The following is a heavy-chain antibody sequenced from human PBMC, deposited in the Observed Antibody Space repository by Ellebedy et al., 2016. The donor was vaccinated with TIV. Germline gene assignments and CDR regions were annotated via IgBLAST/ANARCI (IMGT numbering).Heavy chain of an antibody. J-gene: IGHJ5*02. Sequence: PAGSLRLSCAASGFTFSTYGMHWVRQVPGKGLEWVAVITPDGSYKTYADSVKGRFSVSRDNSKKTVDLQMNSLRPEDTAVYYCVRDGYSDTWYAKWFDPWGQGTLVMVSS. D-gene: IGHD5-12*01. CDR3: VRDGYSDTWYAKWFDP. CDR2: ITPDGSYK. CDR1: GFTFSTYG. V-gene: IGHV3-30*03.